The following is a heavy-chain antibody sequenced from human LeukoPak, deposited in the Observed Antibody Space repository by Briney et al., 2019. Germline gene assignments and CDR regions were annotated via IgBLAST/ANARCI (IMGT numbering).Heavy chain of an antibody. CDR2: IWYDGSNK. V-gene: IGHV3-30*04. CDR1: GFTVSGNE. CDR3: ARDPTQSSPFDY. Sequence: GGSLRLSCAASGFTVSGNEMSWVRQAPGKRLEWVAVIWYDGSNKYYADSVKGRFTISRDNSKNTLYLQMNSLRAEDTAVYYCARDPTQSSPFDYWGQGTLVTVSS. D-gene: IGHD2-2*01. J-gene: IGHJ4*02.